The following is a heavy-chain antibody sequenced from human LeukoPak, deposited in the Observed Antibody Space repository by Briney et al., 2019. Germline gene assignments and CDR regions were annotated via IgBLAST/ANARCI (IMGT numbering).Heavy chain of an antibody. CDR3: ARDSAGDRDFDY. V-gene: IGHV3-23*01. D-gene: IGHD3-10*01. CDR2: IGGGDT. J-gene: IGHJ4*02. Sequence: GGSLRLSCAASGFDFSTYAMSWVRQAPGKGLEWVSGIGGGDTHYADSVKGRFTISRDNAKNSLYLQMNSLRAEDTAVYYCARDSAGDRDFDYWGQGTLVTVSS. CDR1: GFDFSTYA.